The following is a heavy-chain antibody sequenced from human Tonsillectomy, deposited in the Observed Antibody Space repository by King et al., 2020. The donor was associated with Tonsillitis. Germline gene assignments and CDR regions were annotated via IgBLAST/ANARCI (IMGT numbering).Heavy chain of an antibody. D-gene: IGHD6-13*01. V-gene: IGHV3-30*02. CDR1: GFTFNSYG. CDR2: IGYDGSNK. CDR3: AKGYRPSYYYYGMDV. Sequence: VQLVESGGGVVQPGGSLRLSCAASGFTFNSYGMHWVRQAPGKGLEWVAFIGYDGSNKYYADSVRGRLTISRDNPKNTLYLQMNSLRAEDTAVYYCAKGYRPSYYYYGMDVWGQGTTVTVSS. J-gene: IGHJ6*02.